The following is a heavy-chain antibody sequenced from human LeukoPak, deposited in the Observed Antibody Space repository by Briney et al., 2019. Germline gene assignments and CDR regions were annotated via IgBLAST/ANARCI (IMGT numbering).Heavy chain of an antibody. D-gene: IGHD6-13*01. V-gene: IGHV1-8*02. CDR2: MSPSNGDT. CDR1: GYSLTGYY. J-gene: IGHJ5*02. CDR3: SRGRAAVIDT. Sequence: ASVKVSCKASGYSLTGYYMHWLRQAPGQGLEWMGWMSPSNGDTGVSQKFRGRVSLTRNTSISTAYLDLTGLESEDTAVYYCSRGRAAVIDTWGQGTLLAVSS.